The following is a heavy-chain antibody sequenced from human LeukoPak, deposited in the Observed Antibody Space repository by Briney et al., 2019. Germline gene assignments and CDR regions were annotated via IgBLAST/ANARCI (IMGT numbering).Heavy chain of an antibody. CDR2: ISWNSGSI. CDR1: GFTFGDYA. D-gene: IGHD3-22*01. CDR3: AKDLKDSSGSSFDY. Sequence: GGSLRLSCAASGFTFGDYAMHWVRQAPGKGLEWVSGISWNSGSIGYADSVKGRFTISRDNSKNSLYLQMNSLRAEDTALYYCAKDLKDSSGSSFDYWGQGTLVTVSS. V-gene: IGHV3-9*01. J-gene: IGHJ4*02.